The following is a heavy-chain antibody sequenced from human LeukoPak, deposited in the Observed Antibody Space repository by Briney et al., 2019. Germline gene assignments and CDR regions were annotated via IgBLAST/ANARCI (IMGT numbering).Heavy chain of an antibody. J-gene: IGHJ6*03. V-gene: IGHV1-69*05. CDR1: GGTFSSYA. Sequence: SVKVSCKASGGTFSSYAISWVRQAPGQGLEWMGGIIPIFGTANYAQKFQGRVTITTDESTSTAYMELSSLRSEGTAVYYCARCYSNPALPDYYYYMDVWGKGTTVTVSS. CDR3: ARCYSNPALPDYYYYMDV. CDR2: IIPIFGTA. D-gene: IGHD4-11*01.